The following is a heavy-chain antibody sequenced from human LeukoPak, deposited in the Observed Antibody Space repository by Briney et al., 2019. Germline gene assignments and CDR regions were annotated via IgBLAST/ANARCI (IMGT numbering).Heavy chain of an antibody. CDR2: IYSGGST. CDR3: AREAQNSGYDSRDYYFDY. V-gene: IGHV3-53*01. CDR1: GFTVSSNY. D-gene: IGHD5-12*01. Sequence: PGGSLRLSCVASGFTVSSNYMSWVRQAPGKGLEWVSVIYSGGSTYYADSVKGRFTISRDNSKNTLYLQMNSLRAEDTAVYYCAREAQNSGYDSRDYYFDYWGQGTLVTVSS. J-gene: IGHJ4*02.